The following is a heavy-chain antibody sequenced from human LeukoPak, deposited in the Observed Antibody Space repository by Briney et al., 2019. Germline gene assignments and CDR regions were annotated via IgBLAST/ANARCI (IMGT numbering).Heavy chain of an antibody. CDR3: ARGVADFWSGYYESFDY. Sequence: SETLSLTCAVYGGSFSSYYWSWIRQPAGKGLEWIGRIYTSGSTNYNPSLKSRVTMSVDTSKNQFSLKLSSVTAADTAVYYCARGVADFWSGYYESFDYWGQGTLVTVSS. CDR1: GGSFSSYY. V-gene: IGHV4-59*10. CDR2: IYTSGST. J-gene: IGHJ4*02. D-gene: IGHD3-3*01.